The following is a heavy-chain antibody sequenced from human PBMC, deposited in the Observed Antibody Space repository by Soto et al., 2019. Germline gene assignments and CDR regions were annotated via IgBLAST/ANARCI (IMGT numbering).Heavy chain of an antibody. J-gene: IGHJ6*02. CDR2: IYYSGST. CDR1: GDSISSGGYY. D-gene: IGHD3-22*01. CDR3: ARDSRYYYDSSGYSPIYYGMDV. Sequence: SETLSLTCTVSGDSISSGGYYWSWIRQHPGKGLEWIGYIYYSGSTYYNPSLKSRVTISVDTSKNQFSLKLSSVTAADTAVYYCARDSRYYYDSSGYSPIYYGMDVWGQGTTVTVSS. V-gene: IGHV4-31*03.